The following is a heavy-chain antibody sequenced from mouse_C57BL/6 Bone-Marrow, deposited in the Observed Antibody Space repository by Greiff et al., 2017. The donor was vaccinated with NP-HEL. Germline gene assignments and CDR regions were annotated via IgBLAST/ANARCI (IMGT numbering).Heavy chain of an antibody. CDR1: GYAFSSSW. CDR2: IYPGDGDT. CDR3: ARSGGRGFAY. V-gene: IGHV1-82*01. Sequence: QVQLQQSGPELVKPGASVKISCKASGYAFSSSWMNWVKQRPGKGLEWIGRIYPGDGDTNYNGKFKGKATLTADKSSSTAYMQLSSLTSEDSAVYFCARSGGRGFAYWGQGTLVTVSA. D-gene: IGHD1-1*01. J-gene: IGHJ3*01.